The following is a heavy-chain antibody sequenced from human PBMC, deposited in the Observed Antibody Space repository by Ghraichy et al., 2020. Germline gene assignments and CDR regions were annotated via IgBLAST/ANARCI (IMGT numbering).Heavy chain of an antibody. V-gene: IGHV3-30*18. CDR1: GFTFSSYG. CDR2: ISYDGSIK. D-gene: IGHD5-24*01. J-gene: IGHJ4*02. Sequence: GGSLRLSCAASGFTFSSYGMHWVRQAPGKGLEWVAVISYDGSIKYYADSVKGRFTISRDNSKNTLYLQMNSLRVEDTAVYYCAKDPGGMATISVVGYFDYWGQGALVTVSS. CDR3: AKDPGGMATISVVGYFDY.